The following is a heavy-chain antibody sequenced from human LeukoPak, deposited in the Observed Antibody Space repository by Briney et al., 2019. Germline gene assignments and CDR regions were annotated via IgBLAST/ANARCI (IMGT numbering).Heavy chain of an antibody. J-gene: IGHJ2*01. V-gene: IGHV5-10-1*01. CDR2: IDPSDSYT. Sequence: GESLKISCKGSGYRFTSYWISWVRQMPGKGLEWMGRIDPSDSYTNYSPSFQGHVTISVDKSTSTAYLQWSSLKASDTGMYYCARRIPNYWYFDLWGRGTLVTVSS. CDR1: GYRFTSYW. CDR3: ARRIPNYWYFDL.